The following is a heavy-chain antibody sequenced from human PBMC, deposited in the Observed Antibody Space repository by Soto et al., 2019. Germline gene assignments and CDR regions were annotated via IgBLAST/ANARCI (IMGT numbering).Heavy chain of an antibody. CDR1: GLNFDDFA. CDR3: AKGRYDFWSPYYFDP. J-gene: IGHJ4*02. V-gene: IGHV3-9*01. Sequence: EVQLVESGGRLVQPGRSLRLSCVGTGLNFDDFAMHWVRQAPGKGLEWVSGITWNSRVLAYADSVKGRFTISRDNARNSLYLQMDSLRDEYTALYYCAKGRYDFWSPYYFDPWGQGTLVTVSS. CDR2: ITWNSRVL. D-gene: IGHD3-3*01.